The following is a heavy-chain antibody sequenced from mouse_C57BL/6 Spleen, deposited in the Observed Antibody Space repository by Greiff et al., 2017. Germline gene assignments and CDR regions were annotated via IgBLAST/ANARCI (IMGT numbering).Heavy chain of an antibody. Sequence: QVQLQQSGPELVKPGASVKISCKASGYAFSSSWMNWVKQRPGKGLEWIGRIYPGDGDTNYNGKFKGKATLTADKSSSTAYMQLSSLTSEDSAVYFCARSEYSIYWYFDVWGTGTTVTVSS. CDR1: GYAFSSSW. CDR2: IYPGDGDT. V-gene: IGHV1-82*01. CDR3: ARSEYSIYWYFDV. J-gene: IGHJ1*03. D-gene: IGHD2-5*01.